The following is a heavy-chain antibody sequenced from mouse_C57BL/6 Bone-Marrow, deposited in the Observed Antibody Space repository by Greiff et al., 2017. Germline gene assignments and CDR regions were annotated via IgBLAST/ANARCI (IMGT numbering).Heavy chain of an antibody. CDR2: IRNKANGYTT. V-gene: IGHV7-3*01. CDR1: GFTFTDYY. Sequence: EVHLVESGGGLVQPGGSLSLSCAASGFTFTDYYMSWVRQPPGKALEWLGFIRNKANGYTTEYSASVKGRFTISRDNSHSILYLQMNALRAEDSVTYYCARNDRGYAMDYWGQGTSVTVAS. CDR3: ARNDRGYAMDY. J-gene: IGHJ4*01.